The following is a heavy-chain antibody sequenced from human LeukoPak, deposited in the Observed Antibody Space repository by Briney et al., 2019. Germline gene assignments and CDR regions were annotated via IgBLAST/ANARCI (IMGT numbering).Heavy chain of an antibody. CDR2: ISSSSSYI. V-gene: IGHV3-21*01. Sequence: PGGSLRLSCAASGFTVSSNYMSWVRQAPGKGLEWVSSISSSSSYIYYADSVKGRFTISRDNAKNSLYLQMNSLRAEDTAVYYCSMSLSRGVFDYWGQGTLVTVSS. D-gene: IGHD2/OR15-2a*01. CDR1: GFTVSSNY. CDR3: SMSLSRGVFDY. J-gene: IGHJ4*02.